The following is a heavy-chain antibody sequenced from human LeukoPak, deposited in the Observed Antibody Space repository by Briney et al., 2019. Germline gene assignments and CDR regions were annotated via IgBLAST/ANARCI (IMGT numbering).Heavy chain of an antibody. D-gene: IGHD3-3*01. CDR2: ISSSSSYI. CDR1: GFTFSSYT. V-gene: IGHV3-21*01. J-gene: IGHJ4*02. Sequence: GGTLRLSCAASGFTFSSYTMNWVRQAPGKGLEWVSSISSSSSYIYYADSVKGRFTISRDNAKNSLYLQMNSLRAEDTAVYYCARAAQGFITIFGVIIPYFDYWGQGTLVTVSS. CDR3: ARAAQGFITIFGVIIPYFDY.